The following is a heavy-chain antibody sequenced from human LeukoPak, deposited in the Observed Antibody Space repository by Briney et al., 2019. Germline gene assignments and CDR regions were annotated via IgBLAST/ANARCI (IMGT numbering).Heavy chain of an antibody. V-gene: IGHV3-48*03. D-gene: IGHD6-13*01. CDR1: GFTFSSYE. CDR3: ARRYSSSWYSYDY. Sequence: GGSLRLSCAASGFTFSSYEMNWVRQAPGKGLEWVSYISSSGSTIYYADSVKGRFTISRDNAKNSLYLQMNSLRAEDTAVYYCARRYSSSWYSYDYWGQETLVNVA. J-gene: IGHJ4*02. CDR2: ISSSGSTI.